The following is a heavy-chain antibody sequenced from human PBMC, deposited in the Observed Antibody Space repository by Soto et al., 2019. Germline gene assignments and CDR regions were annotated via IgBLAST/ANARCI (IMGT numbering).Heavy chain of an antibody. CDR3: AGEDGYKFDY. J-gene: IGHJ4*02. CDR2: IYYSGTT. D-gene: IGHD3-22*01. Sequence: SETLSLTCTVSGGSSSSYFWNWIRQSPGKGLEYIGYIYYSGTTNYNPSLKSRVTISVDTSKNQFSLKLSSVTAADTAVYYCAGEDGYKFDYWGQGTLVTISS. V-gene: IGHV4-59*01. CDR1: GGSSSSYF.